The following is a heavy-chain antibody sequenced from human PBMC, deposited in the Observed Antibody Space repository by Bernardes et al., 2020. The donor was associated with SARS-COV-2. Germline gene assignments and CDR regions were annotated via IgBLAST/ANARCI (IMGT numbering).Heavy chain of an antibody. V-gene: IGHV3-23*01. CDR2: ISGSGGST. CDR1: GFTFSSYA. J-gene: IGHJ4*02. Sequence: GGSRRRSAAASGFTFSSYAMSWVRQAPGKGLEWVSAISGSGGSTYYADSVKGRFTISRDNSKNTLYLQMNSLRAEDTAVYYCAKGRTQQLVPPRPDYWGQGTLVTVSS. CDR3: AKGRTQQLVPPRPDY. D-gene: IGHD6-13*01.